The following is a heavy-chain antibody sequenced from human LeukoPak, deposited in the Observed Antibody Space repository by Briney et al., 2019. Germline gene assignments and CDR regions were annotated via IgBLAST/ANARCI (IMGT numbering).Heavy chain of an antibody. CDR2: IYRSGST. CDR3: ARGTYGYYMDV. CDR1: NYSISNSLY. D-gene: IGHD4-17*01. V-gene: IGHV4-38-2*02. Sequence: PEPLSDTCSGSNYSISNSLYWGWLRQPPGKGLEWIGSIYRSGSTFYNPSLKSRVTISLDTSKNQFSLKLSSVTAADTAVYFCARGTYGYYMDVWGKGTTVTVSS. J-gene: IGHJ6*03.